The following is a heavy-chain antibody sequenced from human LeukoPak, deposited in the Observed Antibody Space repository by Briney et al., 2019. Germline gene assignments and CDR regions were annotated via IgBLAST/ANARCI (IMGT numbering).Heavy chain of an antibody. V-gene: IGHV1-8*01. J-gene: IGHJ5*02. D-gene: IGHD2-21*02. Sequence: ASVKVSCKASGYTFTSYDINWGRHAPGQGLELMGWMNPNKGNTGYAQTFQGRVTMTRNTSVSTAYMEVSSLRSEDTAVYYCAREAPAYCGGDCYSNNWLDPWGQGTLVSVSS. CDR2: MNPNKGNT. CDR1: GYTFTSYD. CDR3: AREAPAYCGGDCYSNNWLDP.